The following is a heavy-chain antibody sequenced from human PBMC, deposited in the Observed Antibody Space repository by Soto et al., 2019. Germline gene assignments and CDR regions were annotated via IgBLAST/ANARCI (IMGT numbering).Heavy chain of an antibody. CDR3: ASFSLSLVRGFIYNYYYYYMDV. CDR1: GGSFSGYY. CDR2: INHSGST. V-gene: IGHV4-34*01. D-gene: IGHD3-10*01. Sequence: TLSLTCAVYGGSFSGYYWSWIRQPPGKGLEWIGEINHSGSTNYNPSLNSRVTISVDPSKNLFSLLLSSVTAADSAFYYCASFSLSLVRGFIYNYYYYYMDVGGKGTTVTVSS. J-gene: IGHJ6*03.